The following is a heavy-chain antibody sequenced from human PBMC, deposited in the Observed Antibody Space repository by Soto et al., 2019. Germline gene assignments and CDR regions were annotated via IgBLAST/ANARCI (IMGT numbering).Heavy chain of an antibody. V-gene: IGHV1-18*01. Sequence: EASVKVSCKASGYTFTSYGISWVRQAPGQGLEWMGWISAYNGNTNYAQKLQGRVTMTTDTSTSTAYMELRSLRSDDTAVYYCARQATLTFYYYYYGMDVWGQGTTVTVPS. CDR2: ISAYNGNT. CDR3: ARQATLTFYYYYYGMDV. J-gene: IGHJ6*02. CDR1: GYTFTSYG.